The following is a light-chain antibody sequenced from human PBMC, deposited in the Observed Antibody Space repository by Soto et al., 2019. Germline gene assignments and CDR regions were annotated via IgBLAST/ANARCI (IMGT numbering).Light chain of an antibody. CDR3: QQYHTWPPQYT. CDR2: GAS. Sequence: EIVMTQSPATLSVSPGDSATLSCRASQTISSNLAWYQQRPGQPPRLRIHGASTRATGVPARFSGSGSGTEFTLTISSLQSEDFAVYYCQQYHTWPPQYTFGQGTKLQIK. CDR1: QTISSN. J-gene: IGKJ2*01. V-gene: IGKV3-15*01.